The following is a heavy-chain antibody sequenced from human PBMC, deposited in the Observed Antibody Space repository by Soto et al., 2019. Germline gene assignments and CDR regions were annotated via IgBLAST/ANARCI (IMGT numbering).Heavy chain of an antibody. Sequence: QVQLVQSGAEEKKPGASVKVSCKASGYTFTTYAMHWVRQAPGQRLEWMGWINAGNGNTKYSQKFHGRVTITGDPSASTAYMELSSLRSEDTAVYYCARGITLPTPLDYWGQGTLVTVSS. CDR1: GYTFTTYA. CDR3: ARGITLPTPLDY. V-gene: IGHV1-3*05. J-gene: IGHJ4*02. D-gene: IGHD1-20*01. CDR2: INAGNGNT.